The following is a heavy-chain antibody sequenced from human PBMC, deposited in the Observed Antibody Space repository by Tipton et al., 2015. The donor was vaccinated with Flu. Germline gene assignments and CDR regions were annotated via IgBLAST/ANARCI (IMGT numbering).Heavy chain of an antibody. CDR1: GGTFSSYA. V-gene: IGHV1-69*01. D-gene: IGHD4-11*01. J-gene: IGHJ6*02. Sequence: QMQLVQSGAEVKKPGSSVKVSCKASGGTFSSYAISWVRQAPGQGLEWMGGIIPIFGTANYAQKFQGRVTITADESASTAYMELSSLRSEDTAVYYCARVGTTVTTLQYGMDVWGQGTTVTVSS. CDR3: ARVGTTVTTLQYGMDV. CDR2: IIPIFGTA.